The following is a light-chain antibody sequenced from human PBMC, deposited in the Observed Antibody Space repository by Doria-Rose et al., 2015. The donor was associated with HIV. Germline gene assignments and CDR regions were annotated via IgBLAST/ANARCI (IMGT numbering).Light chain of an antibody. CDR2: KAS. CDR1: QTISGC. V-gene: IGKV1-5*03. J-gene: IGKJ1*01. CDR3: QQYNSYSPST. Sequence: TQSPSTLSASVGDRVSITCRASQTISGCLAWYQQKPGKAPKLLIYKASTLENAVPSRFSGSGSGTEFPLTISSLQPDDFATYYCQQYNSYSPSTFGQGTKVEIK.